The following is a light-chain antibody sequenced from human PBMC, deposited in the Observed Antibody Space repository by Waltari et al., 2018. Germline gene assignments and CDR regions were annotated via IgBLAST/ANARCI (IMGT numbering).Light chain of an antibody. J-gene: IGKJ1*01. CDR2: ETS. CDR3: LQSYRIPVT. V-gene: IGKV1-39*01. Sequence: DIQMTQSPSSLSASVGDRVTITCRASQHISNYLNWYLQRPGKAPELLLFETSSLSGGVPSRFSGSGSGTQFTLTISTLQPEDSATYYCLQSYRIPVTFGQGTRVDI. CDR1: QHISNY.